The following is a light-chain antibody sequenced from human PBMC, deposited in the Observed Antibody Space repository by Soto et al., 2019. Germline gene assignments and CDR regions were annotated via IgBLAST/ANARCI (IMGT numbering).Light chain of an antibody. V-gene: IGKV1-5*01. Sequence: VHMTQSPSTLSASVGDRVTITCRASQSISSWVAWYQQKPGQVPKLLIYDAPPLESGVPSRFSGNKSGTEFTLTISGLQPDDCATYYCQQYDSFQYSFGQGTKLEIK. CDR2: DAP. CDR3: QQYDSFQYS. J-gene: IGKJ2*03. CDR1: QSISSW.